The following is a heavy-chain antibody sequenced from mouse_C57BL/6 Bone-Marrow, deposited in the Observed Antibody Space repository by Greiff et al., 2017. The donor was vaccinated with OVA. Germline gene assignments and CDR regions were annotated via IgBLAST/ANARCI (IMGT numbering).Heavy chain of an antibody. CDR3: ARRDYGNLKAWFAY. CDR2: IYPSDSET. Sequence: VQLQQPGAELVRPGSSVKLSCKASGYTFTSYWMDWVKQRPGQGLEWIGNIYPSDSETHYNQKFTDKATLTVDKSSSTAYMQLSSLTSEDTAVCYCARRDYGNLKAWFAYWGQVTLVTVSA. V-gene: IGHV1-61*01. D-gene: IGHD2-1*01. J-gene: IGHJ3*01. CDR1: GYTFTSYW.